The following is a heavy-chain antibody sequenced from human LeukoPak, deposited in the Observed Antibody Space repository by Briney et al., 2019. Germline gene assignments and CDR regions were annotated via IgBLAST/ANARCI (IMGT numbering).Heavy chain of an antibody. CDR2: VHHTGRT. CDR3: AKAPPRFLEWLFDY. D-gene: IGHD3-3*01. V-gene: IGHV4-4*02. J-gene: IGHJ4*02. Sequence: SETLSLTCVVSGGSISDSFEHYWSWVRQPPGKGFEWIAEVHHTGRTIYSPSFARRVTISADTSKNQVSLKLTSVTAADTAVYYCAKAPPRFLEWLFDYWGQGTLVTVSS. CDR1: GGSISDSFEHY.